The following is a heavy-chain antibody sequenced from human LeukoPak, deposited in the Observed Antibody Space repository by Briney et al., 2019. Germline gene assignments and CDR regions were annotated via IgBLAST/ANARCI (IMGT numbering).Heavy chain of an antibody. Sequence: SETLSLTCAVYGGSFSGYYWSWIRQPPGKGLEWIGEINHSGSTNYNPSLKSRVTISVDTSKNQFSLKLSSVTAADTAVYYCARLYDYGSGSYAWFDPWGQGTLVTVSS. CDR1: GGSFSGYY. CDR2: INHSGST. J-gene: IGHJ5*02. D-gene: IGHD3-10*01. V-gene: IGHV4-34*01. CDR3: ARLYDYGSGSYAWFDP.